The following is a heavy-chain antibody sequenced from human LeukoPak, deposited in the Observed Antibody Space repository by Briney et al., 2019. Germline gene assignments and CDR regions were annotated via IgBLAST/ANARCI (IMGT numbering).Heavy chain of an antibody. V-gene: IGHV2-5*02. D-gene: IGHD2-2*01. CDR2: IYWDDDK. CDR3: ARHGSSSQYNWFDP. CDR1: GFSLSTSGVG. J-gene: IGHJ5*02. Sequence: SGPTLVKPTQTLTLTCTFSGFSLSTSGVGVGWIRQPPGKALEWLALIYWDDDKRYSPSLKSRLTITKDTSKNQVVLTMTNMDPVDTATYYCARHGSSSQYNWFDPWGQGTLVTVSS.